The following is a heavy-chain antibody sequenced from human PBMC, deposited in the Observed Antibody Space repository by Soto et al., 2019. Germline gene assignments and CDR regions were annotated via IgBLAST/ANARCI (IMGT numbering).Heavy chain of an antibody. CDR1: GDSIKTNVW. CDR3: ARDAAVPGEADRSDH. D-gene: IGHD6-19*01. V-gene: IGHV4-4*02. J-gene: IGHJ4*02. CDR2: VFHKGIT. Sequence: QVQLQESGPRLVRPWGTLSVTCTVSGDSIKTNVWWSWVRQSPGKALEWIGEVFHKGITNYNPSLWGRVTISVDKSNNQFSLMLTSVTAADTGIYYCARDAAVPGEADRSDHWGQGILVTVSS.